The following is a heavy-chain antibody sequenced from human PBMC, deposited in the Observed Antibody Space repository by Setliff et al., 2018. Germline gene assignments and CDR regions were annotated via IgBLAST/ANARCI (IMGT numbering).Heavy chain of an antibody. V-gene: IGHV3-7*01. D-gene: IGHD1-26*01. J-gene: IGHJ4*02. CDR1: RFTFSNYW. CDR2: IKEDGSEK. CDR3: ARDPSPLGATTRFDY. Sequence: GGSLRLSCAASRFTFSNYWMSWVRQAPGKGLEWVANIKEDGSEKYCVDSVKGRFTISRDNSKNTLYLQMNSLRAEDTAVYYCARDPSPLGATTRFDYWGQGTLVTVSS.